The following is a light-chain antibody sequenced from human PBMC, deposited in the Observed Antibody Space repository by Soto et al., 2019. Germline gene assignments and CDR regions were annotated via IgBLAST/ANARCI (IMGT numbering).Light chain of an antibody. CDR1: QSVASN. CDR2: HAS. J-gene: IGKJ5*01. V-gene: IGKV3-15*01. Sequence: IVMTQSPATLSLSPGARATLSCRASQSVASNLAWYQQRPGQAPRLLIYHASTRATGIPARFSGSGSGTEFTLTISSLQSEDFAVYYCQQYNKWPLITFGQGTRLEIK. CDR3: QQYNKWPLIT.